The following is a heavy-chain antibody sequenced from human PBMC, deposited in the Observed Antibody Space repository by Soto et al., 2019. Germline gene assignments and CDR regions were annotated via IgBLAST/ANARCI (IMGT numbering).Heavy chain of an antibody. Sequence: SVKVSCKASGGTFSSYAISWVRQAPGQGLEWMGGIIPIFGTANYAQKFQGRVTITADKSTSTAYMELSSLRSEDTAVYYCARDFSPFYDVWSGYHPAWFDPWG. CDR1: GGTFSSYA. D-gene: IGHD3-3*01. CDR2: IIPIFGTA. J-gene: IGHJ5*02. V-gene: IGHV1-69*06. CDR3: ARDFSPFYDVWSGYHPAWFDP.